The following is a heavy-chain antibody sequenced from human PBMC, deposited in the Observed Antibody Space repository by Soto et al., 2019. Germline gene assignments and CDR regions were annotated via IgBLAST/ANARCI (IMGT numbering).Heavy chain of an antibody. D-gene: IGHD1-1*01. Sequence: QVQLQQWGAGLVKPSETLSLSCAVYGQSFSGHSWAWIRQPPGKGLEWIGEINESGSTYYNPSLKSRVTISTDTSKNQFSLKLSSVSAADTAAYVCARGSGIVALPGELEDVKYDYWGQGPLVNVSS. J-gene: IGHJ4*02. V-gene: IGHV4-34*01. CDR1: GQSFSGHS. CDR2: INESGST. CDR3: ARGSGIVALPGELEDVKYDY.